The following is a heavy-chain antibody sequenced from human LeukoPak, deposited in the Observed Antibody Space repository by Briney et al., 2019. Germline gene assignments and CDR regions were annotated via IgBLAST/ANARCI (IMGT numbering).Heavy chain of an antibody. CDR2: INPNFDST. Sequence: SVQVSCKASGYTFTSYYMHWLRQAPAQGMEWMGVINPNFDSTNYPQKFQGRVTMTRDTSTSTVYMGLSSLRSEDTAVSYCERSSGQVEFWGQGTLVTVSS. V-gene: IGHV1-46*01. J-gene: IGHJ4*02. D-gene: IGHD3-22*01. CDR1: GYTFTSYY. CDR3: ERSSGQVEF.